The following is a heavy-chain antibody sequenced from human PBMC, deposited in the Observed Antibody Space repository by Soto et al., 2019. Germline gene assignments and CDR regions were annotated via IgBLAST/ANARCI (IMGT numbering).Heavy chain of an antibody. V-gene: IGHV6-1*01. CDR3: AKGGSLGPLTGYAFDS. CDR1: GDSVPSNSAA. D-gene: IGHD5-12*01. CDR2: TFYRSGWFN. J-gene: IGHJ4*02. Sequence: SQTLSLTCAISGDSVPSNSAAWNLIRQSPSRGLEWLGRTFYRSGWFNNYAVSVKGRISINPDTSKNQFSLQLNSVTPEDTAVYYCAKGGSLGPLTGYAFDSWGQETLVTVS.